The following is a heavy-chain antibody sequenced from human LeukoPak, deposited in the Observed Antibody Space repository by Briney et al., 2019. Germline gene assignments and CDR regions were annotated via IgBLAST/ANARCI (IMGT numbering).Heavy chain of an antibody. CDR2: IKQDGCEK. CDR1: GFTFSSFG. CDR3: ARVGCSGGSCYGYYYYYYMDV. D-gene: IGHD2-15*01. V-gene: IGHV3-7*01. J-gene: IGHJ6*03. Sequence: GGSLRLSCAASGFTFSSFGMHWVRQAPGKGLEWVANIKQDGCEKYYVDSVKGRFTISRDNAKNSLYLQMNSLRAEDTAVYYCARVGCSGGSCYGYYYYYYMDVWGKGTTVTISS.